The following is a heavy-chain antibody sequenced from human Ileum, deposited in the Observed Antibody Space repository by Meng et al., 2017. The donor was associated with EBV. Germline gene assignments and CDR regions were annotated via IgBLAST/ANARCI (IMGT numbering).Heavy chain of an antibody. CDR1: GCSVISNNW. V-gene: IGHV4-4*02. CDR3: AKVSLTGTFYDH. J-gene: IGHJ4*02. Sequence: VQPPGSGPGLVNPSGTLSLTRAVCGCSVISNNWWSCVRPPPGKGLEWIGEIFHIGSTNNSPSLKSRVTISVDNSKNQFSLSLTSVTAADTATYYCAKVSLTGTFYDHWGQGILVTVSS. D-gene: IGHD3-9*01. CDR2: IFHIGST.